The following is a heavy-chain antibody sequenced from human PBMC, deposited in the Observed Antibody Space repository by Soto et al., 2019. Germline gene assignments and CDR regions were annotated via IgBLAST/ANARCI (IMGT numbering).Heavy chain of an antibody. CDR2: INGRGDSI. CDR3: AKGTAAGIKYYFDY. J-gene: IGHJ4*02. D-gene: IGHD6-13*01. V-gene: IGHV3-23*01. Sequence: EVQLLESGGGLVQPGGSLRLSCVASGFTFSSYAMSWVRQAPGKGLEWVSAINGRGDSIYYADSVKGRFTISIDNSKNTLSLQMNGLRADDAAVYYCAKGTAAGIKYYFDYWGQGTLVTVSS. CDR1: GFTFSSYA.